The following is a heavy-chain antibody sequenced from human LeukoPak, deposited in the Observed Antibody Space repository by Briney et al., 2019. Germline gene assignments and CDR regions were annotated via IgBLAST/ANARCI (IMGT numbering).Heavy chain of an antibody. D-gene: IGHD6-19*01. CDR2: ISSSSSYI. V-gene: IGHV3-21*01. J-gene: IGHJ4*02. Sequence: GGSLRLSCAASGFTFSSYSMNWVRQAPGKGLEWVSSISSSSSYIYYADSVKGRFTISRDNAKNSLYLQMNSLRAEDTAVYYCASSFLYSSGWYGYYSDYWGQGTLVTVSS. CDR1: GFTFSSYS. CDR3: ASSFLYSSGWYGYYSDY.